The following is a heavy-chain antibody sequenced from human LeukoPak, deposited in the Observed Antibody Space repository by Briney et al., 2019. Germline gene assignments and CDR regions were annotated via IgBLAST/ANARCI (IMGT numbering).Heavy chain of an antibody. Sequence: GASVKVSCKASGYTFTSYYMHWVRQAPGQGLEWMGIINPSGGSTSYAQKFQGRVTMTRDTSTSTVYMELSSLRSEDTAVYYCARDRGQWGKREINWFDPWGQGTLVTVSS. CDR2: INPSGGST. J-gene: IGHJ5*02. CDR1: GYTFTSYY. CDR3: ARDRGQWGKREINWFDP. V-gene: IGHV1-46*01. D-gene: IGHD6-19*01.